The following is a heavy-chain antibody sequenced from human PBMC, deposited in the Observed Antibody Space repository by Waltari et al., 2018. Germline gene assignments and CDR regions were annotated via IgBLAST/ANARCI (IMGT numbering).Heavy chain of an antibody. CDR2: IYYSWST. CDR3: ARQPKRGMDV. J-gene: IGHJ6*02. Sequence: QLQLQESGPGLVKPSETLSLTCTVSGGSISSSSYYWGWIRQPPGKGLEWIGGIYYSWSTYYNPSLKSRVTISVDTSKNQFSLKLSSVTAADTAVYYCARQPKRGMDVWGQGTTVTVSS. D-gene: IGHD6-25*01. CDR1: GGSISSSSYY. V-gene: IGHV4-39*07.